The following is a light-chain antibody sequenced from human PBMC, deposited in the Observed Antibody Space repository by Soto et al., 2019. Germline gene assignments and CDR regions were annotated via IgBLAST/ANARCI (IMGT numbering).Light chain of an antibody. Sequence: QLVQYPSSVSASVGDTVTITCRATQHISSWLAWYQQKPGKAPNLLIYVASNLQSGVPSRFSGNGSGTYFTLTISSLQPEDFATYYCQQANSFPITFAQGTLLEV. V-gene: IGKV1-12*01. CDR3: QQANSFPIT. CDR2: VAS. CDR1: QHISSW. J-gene: IGKJ5*01.